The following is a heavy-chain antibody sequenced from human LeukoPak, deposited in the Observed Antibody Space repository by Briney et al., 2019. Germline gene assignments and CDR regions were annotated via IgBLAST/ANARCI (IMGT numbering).Heavy chain of an antibody. CDR3: ATSRAYCGGDCYSSDAFDI. D-gene: IGHD2-21*02. CDR2: IYYSGST. Sequence: SQTLSPTCTVSGGSISSCGYYWSWIRQHPGKGLEWIGYIYYSGSTYYNPSLKSRVTISVDTSKNQFSLKLSSVTAADTAVYYCATSRAYCGGDCYSSDAFDIWAKGQWSPSLQ. CDR1: GGSISSCGYY. V-gene: IGHV4-31*03. J-gene: IGHJ3*02.